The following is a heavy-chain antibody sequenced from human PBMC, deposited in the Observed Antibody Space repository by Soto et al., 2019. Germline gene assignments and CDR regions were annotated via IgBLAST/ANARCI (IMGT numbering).Heavy chain of an antibody. V-gene: IGHV1-69*13. J-gene: IGHJ6*01. CDR2: IIPIFGTA. CDR3: AIDCGDRNFYYYGMDV. Sequence: SVKVSCKATGGTFSSYALSWVRQAPGQGLEWMGGIIPIFGTAHYAQKFQGRVTITAGEFTSTVYMELRTLRSEDTAVYYCAIDCGDRNFYYYGMDVWGQGTTVTVYS. D-gene: IGHD2-21*02. CDR1: GGTFSSYA.